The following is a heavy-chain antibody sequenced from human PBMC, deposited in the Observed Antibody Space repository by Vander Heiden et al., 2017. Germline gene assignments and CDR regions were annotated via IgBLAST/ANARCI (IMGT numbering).Heavy chain of an antibody. V-gene: IGHV3-49*05. CDR3: SRDDITGGSGVRY. D-gene: IGHD1-20*01. Sequence: EVQLVESGGGLVKPGRSLRLSCSASGFTFGDYAMSWFRQAPGKGLEWVGLIRSKAFPGTTEYAASVKGRFTISRDNSKSIAYLQMNSLRTEDTAVYYCSRDDITGGSGVRYWGQGTLVTVSS. CDR1: GFTFGDYA. J-gene: IGHJ4*02. CDR2: IRSKAFPGTT.